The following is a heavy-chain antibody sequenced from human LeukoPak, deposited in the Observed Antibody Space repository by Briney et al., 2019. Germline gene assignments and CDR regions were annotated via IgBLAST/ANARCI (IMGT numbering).Heavy chain of an antibody. CDR2: IIPILGIA. Sequence: EASVKVSCKASGGTFSSYAISWVRQAPGQGLEWMGRIIPILGIANYAQKFQGRATITADKSTSTAYMELSSLRSEDTAVYYCARDVIAVAGTYYFDYWGQGTLVTVSS. J-gene: IGHJ4*02. CDR1: GGTFSSYA. V-gene: IGHV1-69*04. D-gene: IGHD6-19*01. CDR3: ARDVIAVAGTYYFDY.